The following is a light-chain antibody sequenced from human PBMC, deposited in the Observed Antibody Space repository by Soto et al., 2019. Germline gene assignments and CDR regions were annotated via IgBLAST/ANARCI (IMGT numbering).Light chain of an antibody. CDR3: TSYTSGTTPVL. J-gene: IGLJ2*01. CDR2: EVS. Sequence: QSVLTQPASVSGSPGQSITISCTGTSSDVGGYNYVSWYQQHPGKAPKLMIYEVSNRPSGVSNRFSGSKSGNTASLTISGLQAEDEADYYCTSYTSGTTPVLFGGGTKSPS. V-gene: IGLV2-14*01. CDR1: SSDVGGYNY.